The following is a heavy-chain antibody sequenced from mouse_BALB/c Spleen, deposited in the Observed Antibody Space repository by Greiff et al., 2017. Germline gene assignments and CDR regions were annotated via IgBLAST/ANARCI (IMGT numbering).Heavy chain of an antibody. CDR1: GFTFTDYY. CDR3: ARGGLRRVSSFAY. CDR2: IRNKANGYTT. J-gene: IGHJ3*01. D-gene: IGHD2-4*01. Sequence: EVQRVESGGGLVQPGGSLRLSCATSGFTFTDYYMSWVRQPPGKALEWLGFIRNKANGYTTEYSASVKGRFTISRDNSQSILYLQMNTLRAEDSATYYCARGGLRRVSSFAYWGQGTLVTVSA. V-gene: IGHV7-3*02.